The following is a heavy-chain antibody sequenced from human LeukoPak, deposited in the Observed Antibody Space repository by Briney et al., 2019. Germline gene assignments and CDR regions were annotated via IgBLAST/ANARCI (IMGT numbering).Heavy chain of an antibody. J-gene: IGHJ5*02. CDR3: ARHAYHIITGTPFDP. CDR2: IYYSGST. D-gene: IGHD1-7*01. V-gene: IGHV4-59*08. Sequence: SETLSLTCTVSGGSISSYYWSWIRQPPGKGLECIGYIYYSGSTNYNPSLKSRVTISVDTSKNQFSLKLSSVTAADTAVYYCARHAYHIITGTPFDPWGQGTLVTVSS. CDR1: GGSISSYY.